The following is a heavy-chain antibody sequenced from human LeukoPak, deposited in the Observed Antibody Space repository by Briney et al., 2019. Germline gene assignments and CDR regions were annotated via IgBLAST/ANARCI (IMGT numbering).Heavy chain of an antibody. CDR2: INHSGST. V-gene: IGHV4-34*01. CDR3: ARGKRGNVGTFDY. J-gene: IGHJ4*02. CDR1: GGSFSGYF. Sequence: PSETLSLTCAVYGGSFSGYFWSWIRQPPGKGLEWIGEINHSGSTDYNPSLKSRVTISVDTSKNQFSLKLNSVTAADTAVYYCARGKRGNVGTFDYWGQGTLVTVSS. D-gene: IGHD1-26*01.